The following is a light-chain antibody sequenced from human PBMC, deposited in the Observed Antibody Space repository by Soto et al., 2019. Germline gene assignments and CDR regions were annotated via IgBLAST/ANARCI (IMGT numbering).Light chain of an antibody. Sequence: QSALTQPPSASGSPGQSVTISCTGTSSDIGSYKYVSWYQQYPGKAPKLMIYEVSKRPSGVPDRFSGSKSGNTASPTVSGLQAEDEADYYCNSYAGSNNWVFGGGTKVTVL. V-gene: IGLV2-8*01. J-gene: IGLJ3*02. CDR3: NSYAGSNNWV. CDR2: EVS. CDR1: SSDIGSYKY.